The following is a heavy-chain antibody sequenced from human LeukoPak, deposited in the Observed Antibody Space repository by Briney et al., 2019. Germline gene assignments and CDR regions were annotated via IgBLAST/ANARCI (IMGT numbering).Heavy chain of an antibody. CDR2: ITGSGGST. V-gene: IGHV3-23*01. CDR3: AKDLDSAIRGVTADY. CDR1: GFTFSSYA. D-gene: IGHD3-10*01. J-gene: IGHJ4*02. Sequence: GGSLRLSCAASGFTFSSYAMSWVRQAPGKGLEWVSAITGSGGSTNYADSVKGRFTIFRDNSKNTLYLQMNSLRAEDTALYYCAKDLDSAIRGVTADYWGQGTLVTVSS.